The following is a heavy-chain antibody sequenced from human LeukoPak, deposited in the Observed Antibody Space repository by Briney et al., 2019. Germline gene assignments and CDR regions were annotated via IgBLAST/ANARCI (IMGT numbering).Heavy chain of an antibody. Sequence: PGGSLRLSCAASGFTFSSYAMSWVRQAPGKGLEWVSAISGSGGSTYYADSVKGRFTISRDNSKNTLYLQMNSLRAEDTAVYYCAKGDCSSTSSYSEYYYYGMDVWGKGTTVTVPS. CDR2: ISGSGGST. V-gene: IGHV3-23*01. J-gene: IGHJ6*04. D-gene: IGHD2-2*02. CDR3: AKGDCSSTSSYSEYYYYGMDV. CDR1: GFTFSSYA.